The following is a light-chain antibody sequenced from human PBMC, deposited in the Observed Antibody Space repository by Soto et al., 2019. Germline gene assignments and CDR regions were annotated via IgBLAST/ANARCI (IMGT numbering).Light chain of an antibody. CDR1: QSVGNN. Sequence: EIVMTQSAATLSVSPGERTTLSCRASQSVGNNLAWYQQKPGQAPRLXISGAYTRATGIPARFSGSGSGTDFTLTISSLQSEDFAVYYCQHYNYWPPKTFGQGTKVDI. J-gene: IGKJ1*01. V-gene: IGKV3-15*01. CDR3: QHYNYWPPKT. CDR2: GAY.